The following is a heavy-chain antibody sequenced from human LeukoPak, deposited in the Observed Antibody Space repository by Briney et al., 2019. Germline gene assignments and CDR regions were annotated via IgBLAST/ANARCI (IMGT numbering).Heavy chain of an antibody. CDR1: GFTFSSYA. D-gene: IGHD6-13*01. CDR3: AKGGSSWSLVGYFDN. Sequence: GGSLRLSCAASGFTFSSYAMSWVRQAPVKGLEWVSAISGSGGSTYYADSVKGRFTISRDNSKNTLYLQMSSLRAEDTAVYYCAKGGSSWSLVGYFDNWGQGTLVTVSS. V-gene: IGHV3-23*01. J-gene: IGHJ4*02. CDR2: ISGSGGST.